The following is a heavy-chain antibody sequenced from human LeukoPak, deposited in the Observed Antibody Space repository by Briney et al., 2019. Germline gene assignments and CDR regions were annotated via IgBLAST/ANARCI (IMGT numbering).Heavy chain of an antibody. Sequence: PGGSLRLSCVASELIFSDFSMTWVRHSRGKGLEWVANIKQDGSEKYYVDSVKGRFTISRDNSKNTLYLQMNSLRAEDTAVYYCAKSSGYFDYWGQGTLVTVSS. J-gene: IGHJ4*02. D-gene: IGHD6-19*01. V-gene: IGHV3-7*03. CDR3: AKSSGYFDY. CDR2: IKQDGSEK. CDR1: ELIFSDFS.